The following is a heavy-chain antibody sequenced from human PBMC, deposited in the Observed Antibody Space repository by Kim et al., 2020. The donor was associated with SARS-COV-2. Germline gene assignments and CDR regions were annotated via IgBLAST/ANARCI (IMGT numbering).Heavy chain of an antibody. J-gene: IGHJ5*02. CDR1: GFTFRSYE. D-gene: IGHD2-8*01. CDR3: ARGDPNDGLDLHVVFPEFDP. CDR2: ISYSGSTI. V-gene: IGHV3-48*03. Sequence: GGSLRLSCAASGFTFRSYEMNWVRQAPGKGLEWVSYISYSGSTIYYADSVKGRFTISRDNAKNSLYLQMNSLRAEDTAVYYCARGDPNDGLDLHVVFPEFDPWGQGTLVTVSS.